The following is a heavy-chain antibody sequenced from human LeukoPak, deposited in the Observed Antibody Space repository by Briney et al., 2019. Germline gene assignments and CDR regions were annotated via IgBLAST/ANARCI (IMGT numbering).Heavy chain of an antibody. J-gene: IGHJ5*02. CDR2: IYTSGST. D-gene: IGHD6-6*01. Sequence: PSETLSLTCTVSGGSISSYYWSWIRQPPGKGLEWIGYIYTSGSTSYNPSLKSRVTISVDTSENQFSLKLSSVTAADTAVYYCARHKGSWPLFDPWGQGTLVTVSS. CDR3: ARHKGSWPLFDP. V-gene: IGHV4-4*09. CDR1: GGSISSYY.